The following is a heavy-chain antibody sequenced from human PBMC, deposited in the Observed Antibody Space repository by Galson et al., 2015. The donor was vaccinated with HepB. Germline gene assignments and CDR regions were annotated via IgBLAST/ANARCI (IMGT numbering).Heavy chain of an antibody. J-gene: IGHJ4*02. CDR3: ARGYSGYDTNFDY. Sequence: SVKVSCKASGGTFSSYAISWVRQAPGQGLEWMGGIIPIFGTANYAQKFQGRVTITADESTSTAYMELSSLRSEDTAVYYCARGYSGYDTNFDYWGQGTLVTVSS. CDR2: IIPIFGTA. V-gene: IGHV1-69*13. CDR1: GGTFSSYA. D-gene: IGHD5-12*01.